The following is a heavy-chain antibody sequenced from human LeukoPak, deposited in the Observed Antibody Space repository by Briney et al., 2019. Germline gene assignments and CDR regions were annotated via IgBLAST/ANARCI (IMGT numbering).Heavy chain of an antibody. D-gene: IGHD3-10*01. CDR2: TYYSGST. V-gene: IGHV4-59*01. Sequence: SETLSLTCAVSADSINTYYWSWIRQPPGKGLEWIGYTYYSGSTNYNPSLKSRVTISVDTSKNQFSLKLTSVTAADTAVYFCASGESRNYYYFDYWGDGILVTVSS. CDR1: ADSINTYY. J-gene: IGHJ4*01. CDR3: ASGESRNYYYFDY.